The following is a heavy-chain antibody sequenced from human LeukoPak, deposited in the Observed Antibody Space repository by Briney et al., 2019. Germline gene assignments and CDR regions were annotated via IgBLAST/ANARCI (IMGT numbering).Heavy chain of an antibody. CDR3: ATGSTSGYSYGFPAFDY. V-gene: IGHV1-24*01. CDR1: GYTLTELS. J-gene: IGHJ4*02. CDR2: FDPEDGET. D-gene: IGHD5-18*01. Sequence: ASVKVSCKVSGYTLTELSMHWVRQAPGKGLEWMGGFDPEDGETIYAQKFQGRVTMTEDTSTDTAYMELSSLRSEDTAVYYCATGSTSGYSYGFPAFDYWGQGTLVTVSS.